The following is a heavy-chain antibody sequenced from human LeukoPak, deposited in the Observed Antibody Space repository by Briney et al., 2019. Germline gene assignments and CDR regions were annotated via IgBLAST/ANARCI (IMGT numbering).Heavy chain of an antibody. D-gene: IGHD4-17*01. CDR2: IRGGVGST. CDR3: AKDVYGDYGGLVY. V-gene: IGHV3-23*01. CDR1: GFTFSTYA. J-gene: IGHJ4*02. Sequence: QPGGSLRLSCAASGFTFSTYAMSWVRQAPGKGLEWVSSIRGGVGSTYYADSVKGRFTISRDNSKNTLYLQMNSLRAEDTAVYYCAKDVYGDYGGLVYWGQGTLVTVSS.